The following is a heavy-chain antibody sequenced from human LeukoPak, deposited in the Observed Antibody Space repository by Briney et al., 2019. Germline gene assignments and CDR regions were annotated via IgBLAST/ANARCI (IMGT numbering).Heavy chain of an antibody. D-gene: IGHD3-22*01. CDR1: GFTFDTYV. V-gene: IGHV3-23*01. J-gene: IGHJ3*02. Sequence: GGSLRLSCAASGFTFDTYVMSWVRQAPGKGLEWVAAISGRGGSTYYADSVKGRFTISRENSKNTLYLQMNSLRAEDTAVYYCCKPITVIGDSFDIWGQGTMVTVSS. CDR3: CKPITVIGDSFDI. CDR2: ISGRGGST.